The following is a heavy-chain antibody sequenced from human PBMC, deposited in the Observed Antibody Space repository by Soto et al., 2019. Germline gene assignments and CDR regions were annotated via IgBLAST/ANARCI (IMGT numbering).Heavy chain of an antibody. V-gene: IGHV3-23*01. CDR1: GFPFDNYA. D-gene: IGHD1-26*01. CDR2: ITGSGENT. J-gene: IGHJ6*02. Sequence: PGCSLRLSSAASGFPFDNYAMNWVRQAPGKGLEWVSGITGSGENTYYADSVKGRFTISRDNSKNTLYVQLNSLRVEDTAIYYCAKVSLGATTITDFYYYGMDVWGQGTMVTVS. CDR3: AKVSLGATTITDFYYYGMDV.